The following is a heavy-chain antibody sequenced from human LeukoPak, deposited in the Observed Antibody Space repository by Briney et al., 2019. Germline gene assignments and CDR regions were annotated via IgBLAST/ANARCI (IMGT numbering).Heavy chain of an antibody. CDR1: GFTFSSYA. Sequence: GGSLRLSCAASGFTFSSYAMSWVRQAPGKGLEWVSAIRGIGGSTYYADSVKGRFTISRDNSKNKLYLQMNSLRAEDTAIYYCAKETSTGDDYGMDVWGQGITVTVSS. CDR2: IRGIGGST. CDR3: AKETSTGDDYGMDV. V-gene: IGHV3-23*01. J-gene: IGHJ6*02.